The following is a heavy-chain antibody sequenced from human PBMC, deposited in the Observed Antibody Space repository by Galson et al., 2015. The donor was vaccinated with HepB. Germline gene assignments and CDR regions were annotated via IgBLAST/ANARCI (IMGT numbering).Heavy chain of an antibody. CDR2: ISAYNGNT. CDR3: ASAGYSSGWYGMDY. J-gene: IGHJ4*02. Sequence: SVKVSCKASGYTFTSYGISWVRQAPGQGLEWMGWISAYNGNTNYAQKLQGRVTMTTDTSTSTAYMELRSLRSDDTAVCYCASAGYSSGWYGMDYWGQGTLVTVSS. CDR1: GYTFTSYG. V-gene: IGHV1-18*04. D-gene: IGHD6-19*01.